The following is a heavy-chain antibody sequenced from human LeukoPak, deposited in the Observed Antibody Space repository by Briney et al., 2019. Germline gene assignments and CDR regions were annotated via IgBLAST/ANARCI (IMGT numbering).Heavy chain of an antibody. CDR2: VYYSATT. D-gene: IGHD5-24*01. V-gene: IGHV4-30-4*01. J-gene: IGHJ4*02. CDR3: AGTTKRWLQPPYYFDY. Sequence: PSETLSLTCTVSGGSISSADYYWSWIRQPPGKGLEWIGYVYYSATTEYNPSLKSRVTISVDTSKRQFSLRVTSVTAADTAVYYCAGTTKRWLQPPYYFDYWGQGTLVTVSS. CDR1: GGSISSADYY.